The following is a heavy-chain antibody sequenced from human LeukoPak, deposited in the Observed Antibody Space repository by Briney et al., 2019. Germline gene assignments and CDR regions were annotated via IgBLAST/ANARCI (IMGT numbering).Heavy chain of an antibody. Sequence: PSETLSLTYTVSGGSISSYYWSWIRQPPGKGLEWIGYIYYSWSTNYNPSLKSRVTISVDTSKNQFSLKLSSVTAADTAVYYCAREKVYYDFWSGYSWHDAFDIWGQGTMVTVSS. CDR3: AREKVYYDFWSGYSWHDAFDI. V-gene: IGHV4-59*12. CDR1: GGSISSYY. D-gene: IGHD3-3*01. J-gene: IGHJ3*02. CDR2: IYYSWST.